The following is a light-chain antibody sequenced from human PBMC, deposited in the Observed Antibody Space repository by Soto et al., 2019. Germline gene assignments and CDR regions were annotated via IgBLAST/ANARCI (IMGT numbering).Light chain of an antibody. V-gene: IGLV2-8*01. CDR3: KSYAGSNNYV. Sequence: QSVLTQPPSASGSPGQSVTISCTGTKSDIGVYDFVSWCQHHPGKAPRLIIYEVVQRPSGVPDRFSGSKSGNTASLTVSGLQAADEADYFCKSYAGSNNYVLGSGTKVT. J-gene: IGLJ1*01. CDR1: KSDIGVYDF. CDR2: EVV.